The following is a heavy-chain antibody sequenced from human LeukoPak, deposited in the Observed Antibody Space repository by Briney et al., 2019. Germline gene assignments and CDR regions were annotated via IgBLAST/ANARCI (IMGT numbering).Heavy chain of an antibody. CDR2: IYHSGST. CDR3: ARAYSDYANYYYYYMDV. J-gene: IGHJ6*03. V-gene: IGHV4-38-2*02. Sequence: SETLSLTCTVSGYSISSGYYWGWIRQPPGKGLEWIGSIYHSGSTYYNPSLKSRVTISVDTSKNQFSLKLSSVTAADTAVYYCARAYSDYANYYYYYMDVWGKGTTVTVSS. CDR1: GYSISSGYY. D-gene: IGHD4-11*01.